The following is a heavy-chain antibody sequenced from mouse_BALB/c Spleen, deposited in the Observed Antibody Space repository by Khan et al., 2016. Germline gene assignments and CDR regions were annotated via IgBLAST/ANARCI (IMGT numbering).Heavy chain of an antibody. J-gene: IGHJ2*01. D-gene: IGHD2-3*01. CDR1: GYTFSNYW. CDR2: ILPGSGKT. Sequence: QVQLKQSGAELMKPGASVRISCKATGYTFSNYWIEWVKQRPGLGLEWIGEILPGSGKTNYIEKFKGKATFTADTSSNTGYMQVSSLTSEDSAVYFCARGRDGHYDYGGQGTALRVSP. CDR3: ARGRDGHYDY. V-gene: IGHV1-9*01.